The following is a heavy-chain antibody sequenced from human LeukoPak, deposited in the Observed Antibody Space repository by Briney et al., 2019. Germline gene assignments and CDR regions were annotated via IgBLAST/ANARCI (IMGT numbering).Heavy chain of an antibody. D-gene: IGHD3-9*01. J-gene: IGHJ3*02. CDR3: ARRGSYYDILTGLSRAFDI. Sequence: SETLSLTCVVYGGSFSAYYWSWIRQPPGKGLEWIGEIYHSGSTNYNPSLKSRVTISVDTSKNQFSLKLSSVTAADTAVYYCARRGSYYDILTGLSRAFDIWGQGTMVTVSS. CDR2: IYHSGST. V-gene: IGHV4-34*01. CDR1: GGSFSAYY.